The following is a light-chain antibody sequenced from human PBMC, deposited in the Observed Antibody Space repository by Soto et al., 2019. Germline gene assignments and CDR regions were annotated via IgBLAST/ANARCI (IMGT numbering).Light chain of an antibody. CDR2: TAS. V-gene: IGKV1-5*03. Sequence: DIQMTQSPSTLSASVGDRVTITCRASQSISSWLAWYQQKPGKAPNLLIYTASSLESGVPSRFSGSGSGTGFTLTISSLQADDFATYYCQQYNSYPLTFGGGTKVEIK. CDR3: QQYNSYPLT. J-gene: IGKJ4*01. CDR1: QSISSW.